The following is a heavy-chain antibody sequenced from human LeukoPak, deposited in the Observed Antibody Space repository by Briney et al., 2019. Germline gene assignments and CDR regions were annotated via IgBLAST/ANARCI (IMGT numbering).Heavy chain of an antibody. J-gene: IGHJ4*02. CDR2: IRYDGSNK. D-gene: IGHD3-3*01. CDR3: AKDPSSPFGVVTYYFDY. V-gene: IGHV3-30*02. CDR1: GFTFSSYG. Sequence: GGSLRLSCAASGFTFSSYGMHWVRQAPGRGLGWVAFIRYDGSNKYYADSVKGRFTISRDNSKNTLYLQMNSLRAEDTAVYYCAKDPSSPFGVVTYYFDYWGQGTLVTVSS.